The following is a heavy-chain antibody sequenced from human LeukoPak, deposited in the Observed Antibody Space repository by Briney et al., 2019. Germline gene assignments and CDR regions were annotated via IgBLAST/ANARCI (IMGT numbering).Heavy chain of an antibody. Sequence: PSQTLSLTCTVSGGSISSGSYYWSWIRQPAGKGLEWLGRIYTSGSTNYNPSLKSRVTISVDTSKNQFSLKLSSVTAADTAVYYCARVGDCSTSCSIDYWGQGTLVTVSS. CDR1: GGSISSGSYY. J-gene: IGHJ4*02. V-gene: IGHV4-61*02. CDR3: ARVGDCSTSCSIDY. D-gene: IGHD2-2*01. CDR2: IYTSGST.